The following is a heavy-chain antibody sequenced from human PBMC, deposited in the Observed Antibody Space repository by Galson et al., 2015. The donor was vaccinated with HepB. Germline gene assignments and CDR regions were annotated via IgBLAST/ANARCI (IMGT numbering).Heavy chain of an antibody. J-gene: IGHJ4*02. Sequence: SVKVSCKASGGTFSSYAISWVRQAPGQGLEWMGRIIPILGIANYAQKFQGRVTITADKSTSTAYMELSSLRSEDTAVYYCARRDYGDYGFDYWGQGTLVTVSS. CDR2: IIPILGIA. CDR3: ARRDYGDYGFDY. D-gene: IGHD4-17*01. V-gene: IGHV1-69*04. CDR1: GGTFSSYA.